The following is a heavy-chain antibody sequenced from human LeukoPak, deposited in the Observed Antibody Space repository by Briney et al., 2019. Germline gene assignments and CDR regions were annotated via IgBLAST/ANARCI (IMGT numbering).Heavy chain of an antibody. J-gene: IGHJ4*02. Sequence: GGSLRLSCAASGFTFSSYGMHWVRQAPGKGLEWVAFIRYDGSNKYYADSVKGRFTISRDNSKNTLYLQMNSLRAEDTAVYYCAKDHRLLWFGEFGYWGQGTLVTVSS. CDR3: AKDHRLLWFGEFGY. CDR1: GFTFSSYG. CDR2: IRYDGSNK. V-gene: IGHV3-30*02. D-gene: IGHD3-10*01.